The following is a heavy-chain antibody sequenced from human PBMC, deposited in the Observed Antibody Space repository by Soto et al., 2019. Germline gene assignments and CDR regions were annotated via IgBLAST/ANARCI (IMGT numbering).Heavy chain of an antibody. CDR3: ARDDGYYRLYDY. CDR1: GGSISSGDYF. V-gene: IGHV4-30-4*01. D-gene: IGHD3-3*01. J-gene: IGHJ4*02. CDR2: IYYTGST. Sequence: QVRLQESGPGLVKPSQTLSLTCTVSGGSISSGDYFWSWVRQPPGKGLEWIGYIYYTGSTSYNPSLKSRITMSVDTSTNQFSLKVSSVTAADTAVYFCARDDGYYRLYDYWGQGTLVTVSP.